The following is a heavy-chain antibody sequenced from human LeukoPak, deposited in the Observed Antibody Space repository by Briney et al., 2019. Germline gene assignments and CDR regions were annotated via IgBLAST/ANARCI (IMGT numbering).Heavy chain of an antibody. D-gene: IGHD2-2*01. CDR1: GYVFTTYH. CDR3: ARGYCSSTSCSYYYYYYMDV. Sequence: ASVKVSCKASGYVFTTYHIHWVRQAPGQGLEWMGWINPNSGGTNYAQKFQGRVTMTRDTSISTAYMELSSLRSEDTAVYYCARGYCSSTSCSYYYYYYMDVWGKGTTVTVSS. CDR2: INPNSGGT. J-gene: IGHJ6*03. V-gene: IGHV1-2*02.